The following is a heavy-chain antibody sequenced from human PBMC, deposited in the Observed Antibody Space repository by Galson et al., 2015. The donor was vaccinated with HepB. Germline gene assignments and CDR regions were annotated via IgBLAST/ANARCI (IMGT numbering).Heavy chain of an antibody. V-gene: IGHV3-48*03. CDR1: GFTFSSYE. D-gene: IGHD5-24*01. Sequence: SLRLSCAASGFTFSSYEMNWVRQAPGKGLEWVSYISSSGSTIYYADSVKGRFTISRDNAKNSLYLQMNSLRAEDTAVYYCARVRGVLRHRDGYNREFDYWGQGTLVTVSS. J-gene: IGHJ4*02. CDR2: ISSSGSTI. CDR3: ARVRGVLRHRDGYNREFDY.